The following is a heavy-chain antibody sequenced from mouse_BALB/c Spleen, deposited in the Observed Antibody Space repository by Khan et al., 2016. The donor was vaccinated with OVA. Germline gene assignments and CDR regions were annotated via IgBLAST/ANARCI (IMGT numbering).Heavy chain of an antibody. D-gene: IGHD3-3*01. J-gene: IGHJ2*01. Sequence: EVQLQESGPGLVKPSQSLPLTCTATGHSITSDYAWKWIRQFPGNKLEWMGYIKYSGSTSYNPSLNSRISITRNTSQNQFVLQFRAETTEATATYDCARSGTISTVLSTDLHSRGQGTTLTVSS. CDR1: GHSITSDYA. CDR3: ARSGTISTVLSTDLHS. CDR2: IKYSGST. V-gene: IGHV3-2*02.